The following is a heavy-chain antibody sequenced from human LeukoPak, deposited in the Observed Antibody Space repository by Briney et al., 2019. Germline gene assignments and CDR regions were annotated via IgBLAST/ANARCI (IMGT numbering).Heavy chain of an antibody. V-gene: IGHV4-59*01. CDR2: IYYSGST. CDR1: GGSISSYY. Sequence: SETLSLTCTVSGGSISSYYWSCIRQPPGKGLEWIGYIYYSGSTNYNPSLKSRVTISVDTSKNQFSLKLSSVTAAGSALYYCARGGYGVPFYWGQGTLVTVSS. J-gene: IGHJ4*02. D-gene: IGHD4-17*01. CDR3: ARGGYGVPFY.